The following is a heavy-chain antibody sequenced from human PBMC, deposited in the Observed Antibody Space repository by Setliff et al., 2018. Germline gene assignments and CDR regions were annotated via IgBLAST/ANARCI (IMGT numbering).Heavy chain of an antibody. CDR1: GYTFSHSG. Sequence: ASVKVSCKASGYTFSHSGITWVRQAPGQGLEWMGWISVYTGNTNYAPKLQGRVTMTTDASTSTAYMELRGLTSGDTAVYYCSRLVRYCSKTTCQTASGAELWGQGTLVTVSS. D-gene: IGHD2-8*01. CDR3: SRLVRYCSKTTCQTASGAEL. J-gene: IGHJ4*02. CDR2: ISVYTGNT. V-gene: IGHV1-18*01.